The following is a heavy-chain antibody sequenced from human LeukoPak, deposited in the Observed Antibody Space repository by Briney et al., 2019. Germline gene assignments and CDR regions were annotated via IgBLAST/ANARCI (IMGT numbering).Heavy chain of an antibody. D-gene: IGHD2-15*01. CDR3: AKSKVVVVAATSSFDY. J-gene: IGHJ4*02. CDR2: ISYDGSNK. V-gene: IGHV3-30-3*01. Sequence: GGSLRLSCAASRFTFGSDAMHWVRQAPGKGLEWVALISYDGSNKYYTDSVKGRFTLSRDNSKNTLYLQMNSLRAEDTAVYYCAKSKVVVVAATSSFDYWGQGTLVTVSS. CDR1: RFTFGSDA.